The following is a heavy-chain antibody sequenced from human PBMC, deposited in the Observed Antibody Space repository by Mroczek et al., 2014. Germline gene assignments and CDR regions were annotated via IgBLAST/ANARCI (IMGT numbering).Heavy chain of an antibody. J-gene: IGHJ4*02. CDR1: GGSISSSSYY. V-gene: IGHV4-39*01. CDR2: IYYSGST. Sequence: QVQLQQWGPGLVKPSETLSLTCTVSGGSISSSSYYWGWIRQPPGKGLEWIGSIYYSGSTYYNPSLKSRVTISVDTSKNQFSLKLSSVTAADTAVYYCARLGREWXLRPVDYWGQGTLVTVSS. CDR3: ARLGREWXLRPVDY. D-gene: IGHD1-26*01.